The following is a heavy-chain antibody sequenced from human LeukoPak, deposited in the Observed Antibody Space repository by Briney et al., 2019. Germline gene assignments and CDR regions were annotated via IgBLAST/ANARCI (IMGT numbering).Heavy chain of an antibody. CDR2: IYYSGST. Sequence: SETLSLTCTVSGGSISSYYWSWIRQPPGKGLEWIGYIYYSGSTNYNPSLKSRVTISVDTSKNQFSLKLSSVTAADTAVYYCARGATNLDYWGQGTLVTVSS. D-gene: IGHD5-12*01. J-gene: IGHJ4*02. V-gene: IGHV4-59*01. CDR1: GGSISSYY. CDR3: ARGATNLDY.